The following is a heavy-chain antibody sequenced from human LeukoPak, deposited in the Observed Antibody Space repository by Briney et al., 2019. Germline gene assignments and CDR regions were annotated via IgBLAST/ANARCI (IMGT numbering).Heavy chain of an antibody. CDR1: GFTFSSYW. D-gene: IGHD4-11*01. CDR3: ARVTTSYYYMDV. Sequence: GGSLTLSCLPSGFTFSSYWMSWVRPPPGRGREWVANIKQDGSEKYYVDSVKGRFTISRDNAKNSLYLQMNSLRAEDTAVYYCARVTTSYYYMDVWGKGTTVTVSS. V-gene: IGHV3-7*01. CDR2: IKQDGSEK. J-gene: IGHJ6*03.